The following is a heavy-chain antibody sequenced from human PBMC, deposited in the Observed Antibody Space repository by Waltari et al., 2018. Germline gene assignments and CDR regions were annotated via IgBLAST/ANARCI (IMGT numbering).Heavy chain of an antibody. V-gene: IGHV4-38-2*02. CDR2: IYHSGST. CDR3: ARDDDFWSGYYTGFDY. J-gene: IGHJ4*02. CDR1: GYSISSGYY. D-gene: IGHD3-3*01. Sequence: QVQLQESGPGLVKPSETPSLTCAVSGYSISSGYYWGWIRQPPGKGLEWIGSIYHSGSTYYNPSLKSRVTISVDTSKNQFSLKLSSVTAADTAVYYCARDDDFWSGYYTGFDYWGQGTLVTVSS.